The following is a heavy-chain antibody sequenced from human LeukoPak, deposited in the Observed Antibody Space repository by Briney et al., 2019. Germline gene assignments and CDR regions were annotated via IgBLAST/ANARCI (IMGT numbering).Heavy chain of an antibody. D-gene: IGHD1-26*01. Sequence: ASVKVSCKASGSTFTGYFMHWVRQAPGQGLEWMGWISSNSGATNYAERFQGRVTMDRDTSISTAYMELSSLKSDDTAIYYCATEGEVVGATHAFDIWGQGTMVTVSS. CDR2: ISSNSGAT. J-gene: IGHJ3*02. CDR3: ATEGEVVGATHAFDI. V-gene: IGHV1-2*02. CDR1: GSTFTGYF.